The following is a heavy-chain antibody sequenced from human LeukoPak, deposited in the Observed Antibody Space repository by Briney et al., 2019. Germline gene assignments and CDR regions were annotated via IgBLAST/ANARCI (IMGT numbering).Heavy chain of an antibody. D-gene: IGHD1-26*01. CDR2: ISYDGSNK. CDR1: GFTFSSYG. V-gene: IGHV3-30*18. J-gene: IGHJ5*01. CDR3: AKSRLWGPTSLDS. Sequence: TGGSLRLSCAASGFTFSSYGMHWVRQAPGKGLEWVAVISYDGSNKYYADSVKGRFTISRDNSKNTLYLQMNSLRAEDTAVYYCAKSRLWGPTSLDSWGQGILVTVSS.